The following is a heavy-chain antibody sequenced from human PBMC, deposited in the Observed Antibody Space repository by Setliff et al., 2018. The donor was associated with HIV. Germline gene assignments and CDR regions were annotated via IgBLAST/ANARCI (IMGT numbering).Heavy chain of an antibody. D-gene: IGHD3-9*01. CDR2: ISSTSSTI. CDR3: ARDLYFYYYMDV. J-gene: IGHJ6*03. CDR1: GFIFSSYE. Sequence: GGSLRLSCAISGFIFSSYEMNWVRQAPGKGLEWVSYISSTSSTIYYANSVKGRFTISRDDAKNSLYLQMNSLRAEDTAVYYCARDLYFYYYMDVWGKGTTVTVSS. V-gene: IGHV3-48*01.